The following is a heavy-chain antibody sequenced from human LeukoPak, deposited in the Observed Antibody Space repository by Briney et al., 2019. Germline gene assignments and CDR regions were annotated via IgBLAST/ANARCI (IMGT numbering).Heavy chain of an antibody. V-gene: IGHV3-30*02. D-gene: IGHD3-10*01. Sequence: PGGSLRLSCAASGFTFSSYSMNWVRQAPGKGLEWVAFIRYDGSNKYYADSVKGRFTISRDNSKNTLYLQMNSLRAEDTAVYYCAKDRRNYGSGSYSIPGNYYYYYMDVWGKGTTVTISS. J-gene: IGHJ6*03. CDR2: IRYDGSNK. CDR3: AKDRRNYGSGSYSIPGNYYYYYMDV. CDR1: GFTFSSYS.